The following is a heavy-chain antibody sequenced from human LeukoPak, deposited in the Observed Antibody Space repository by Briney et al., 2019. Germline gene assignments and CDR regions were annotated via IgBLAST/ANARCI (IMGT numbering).Heavy chain of an antibody. CDR1: GFTFSSYA. CDR2: ISGSGTNT. Sequence: GGSLRLSCAASGFTFSSYAMSWVRQAPGKGLEWVSAISGSGTNTYYADSVKGRFTISRDNSKNTLYLQMNSPRAEDTAVYYCASGWVTTGFDPWGQGTLVTVSS. CDR3: ASGWVTTGFDP. V-gene: IGHV3-23*01. D-gene: IGHD4-11*01. J-gene: IGHJ5*02.